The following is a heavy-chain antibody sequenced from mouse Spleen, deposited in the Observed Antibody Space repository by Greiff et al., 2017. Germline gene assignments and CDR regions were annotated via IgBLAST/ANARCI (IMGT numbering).Heavy chain of an antibody. D-gene: IGHD1-1*01. CDR1: GFTFSDYG. V-gene: IGHV5-17*01. Sequence: EVQGVESGGGLVKPGGSLKLSCAASGFTFSDYGMPWVRQAPEKGLEWVAYISSGSSTIYYADTVKGRFTISRDNAKNTLFLQMTSLRSEDTAMYYCVRRIIYYNGSSDYFDYWGEGTTRTRSP. CDR2: ISSGSSTI. CDR3: VRRIIYYNGSSDYFDY. J-gene: IGHJ2*01.